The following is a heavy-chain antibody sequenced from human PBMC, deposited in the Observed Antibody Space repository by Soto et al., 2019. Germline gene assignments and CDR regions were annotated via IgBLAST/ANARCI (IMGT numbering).Heavy chain of an antibody. J-gene: IGHJ4*02. Sequence: ASVKVSCKASGYTFTGYAMHWVRQAPGQMLEWMGWINAGNSNTKYSQKFQGRVTITRDTSASTAYMELSSLRSEDTAVYYCARMYYYDSSGPPEDFDYWGQGTLVTVSS. CDR1: GYTFTGYA. V-gene: IGHV1-3*01. CDR3: ARMYYYDSSGPPEDFDY. CDR2: INAGNSNT. D-gene: IGHD3-22*01.